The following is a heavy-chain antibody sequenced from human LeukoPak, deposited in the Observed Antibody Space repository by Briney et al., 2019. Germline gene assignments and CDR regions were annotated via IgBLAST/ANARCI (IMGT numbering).Heavy chain of an antibody. CDR3: ARDRYGDGFAHFDY. Sequence: ASVKVSCKASGYTFTSYAMHWVRQAPGQGLEWMGWITPSGGTNYPQKFQGRVAITRDTSITTAYMDLSRLTSDDTAVYYCARDRYGDGFAHFDYWGQGALVTASP. CDR1: GYTFTSYA. V-gene: IGHV1-2*02. D-gene: IGHD5-24*01. CDR2: ITPSGGT. J-gene: IGHJ4*02.